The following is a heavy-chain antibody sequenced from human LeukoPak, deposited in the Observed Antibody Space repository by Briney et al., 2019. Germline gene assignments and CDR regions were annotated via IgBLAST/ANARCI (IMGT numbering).Heavy chain of an antibody. CDR3: ARKHGINWYFDL. V-gene: IGHV1-2*02. CDR1: GYTFTGYY. J-gene: IGHJ2*01. CDR2: IDPNSGGT. Sequence: ASVKVSCKASGYTFTGYYMHWVRQAPGQGLEWMGWIDPNSGGTNYAQKFQGRVTMTRDTSISTAYMELSRLRSDDTAVYYCARKHGINWYFDLWGRGTLVTVSS.